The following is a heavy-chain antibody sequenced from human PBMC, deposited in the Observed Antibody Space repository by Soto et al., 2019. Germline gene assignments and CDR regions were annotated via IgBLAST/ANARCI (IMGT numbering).Heavy chain of an antibody. V-gene: IGHV3-33*01. CDR1: GFTFSSYG. CDR3: ARETFEAAAGTEPYFDY. CDR2: IWYDGSNK. Sequence: GGSLRLSCAASGFTFSSYGMHWVRQAPGKGLEWVAVIWYDGSNKYYADSVKGRFTISRDNSKNTLYLQMNSLRAEDTAVYYCARETFEAAAGTEPYFDYWGQGTLVTVSS. D-gene: IGHD6-13*01. J-gene: IGHJ4*02.